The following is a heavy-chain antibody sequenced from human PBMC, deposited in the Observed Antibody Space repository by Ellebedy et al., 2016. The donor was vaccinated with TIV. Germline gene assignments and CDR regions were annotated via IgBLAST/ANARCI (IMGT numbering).Heavy chain of an antibody. J-gene: IGHJ4*02. Sequence: PGGSLRLSCAASGFSVSHNFMTWVRQAPGKGLEWVSLFYSGGSTSYADSVKGRFTISKDNSRNTLYLQMNSLRAEDTAVYYCARKADTTGSGDYWGQGTLVTVSS. CDR1: GFSVSHNF. D-gene: IGHD1-1*01. CDR3: ARKADTTGSGDY. CDR2: FYSGGST. V-gene: IGHV3-53*01.